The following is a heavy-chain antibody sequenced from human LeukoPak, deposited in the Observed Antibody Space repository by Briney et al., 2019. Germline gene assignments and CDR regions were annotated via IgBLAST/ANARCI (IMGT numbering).Heavy chain of an antibody. CDR3: AREHELVPVAMSGFSPFDY. D-gene: IGHD2-2*01. V-gene: IGHV1-18*01. CDR1: GYTFTNYG. CDR2: ISAYNGNT. J-gene: IGHJ4*02. Sequence: ASVKVSCKASGYTFTNYGISWVRQAPGQGLEWMGWISAYNGNTNYAQKFQGRVTMTRDTSISTAYMELSRLRSDDTAVYYCAREHELVPVAMSGFSPFDYWGQGTLVTVSS.